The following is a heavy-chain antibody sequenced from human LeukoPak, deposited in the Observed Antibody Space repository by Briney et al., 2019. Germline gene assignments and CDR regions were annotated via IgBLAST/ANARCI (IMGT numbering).Heavy chain of an antibody. Sequence: SETLSLTCTVSGGSISTYYWSWIRQPPGKGLEWIGYIYYSESSNYNPSLKTRVTISVDTSKNQFSLKLSSVTAADTAVYYCATDGSYVAFDIWGQGTMVTVSS. J-gene: IGHJ3*02. CDR3: ATDGSYVAFDI. D-gene: IGHD3-10*01. CDR1: GGSISTYY. V-gene: IGHV4-59*01. CDR2: IYYSESS.